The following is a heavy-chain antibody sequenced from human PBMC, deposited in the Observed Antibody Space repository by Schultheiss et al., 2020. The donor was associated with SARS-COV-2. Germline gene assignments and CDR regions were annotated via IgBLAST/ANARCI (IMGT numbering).Heavy chain of an antibody. D-gene: IGHD3-22*01. CDR1: GGSFSGYY. CDR2: INHSGST. CDR3: ASSHNYYDSSGRYWYFDL. Sequence: SETLSLTCAVYGGSFSGYYWSWIRQPPGKGLEWIGEINHSGSTNYNPSLKSRVTISVDTSKNQFSLKLSSVTAADTAVYYCASSHNYYDSSGRYWYFDLWGRGTLVTVSS. V-gene: IGHV4-34*01. J-gene: IGHJ2*01.